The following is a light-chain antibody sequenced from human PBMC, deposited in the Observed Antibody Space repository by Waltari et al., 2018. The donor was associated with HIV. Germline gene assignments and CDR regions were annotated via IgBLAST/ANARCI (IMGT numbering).Light chain of an antibody. CDR2: DVS. Sequence: QSALTQPASVSGSPGQSITISCTGTSSDVGSYNYVSWYQQHPGKAPKLMIYDVSKRPSGVSHRFSGSKSGNTASLTISGLQAEDEADYYCCSYAGSNTFVFGTGTKVIVL. CDR1: SSDVGSYNY. CDR3: CSYAGSNTFV. V-gene: IGLV2-23*02. J-gene: IGLJ1*01.